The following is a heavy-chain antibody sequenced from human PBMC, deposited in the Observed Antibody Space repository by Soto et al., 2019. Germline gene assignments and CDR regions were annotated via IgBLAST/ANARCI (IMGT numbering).Heavy chain of an antibody. CDR1: GDSVSSNSAA. J-gene: IGHJ6*02. CDR2: AYYRSKWYT. D-gene: IGHD6-19*01. Sequence: SQTLSLTCVISGDSVSSNSAAWNWIRQSPSRGLEWLGRAYYRSKWYTDYAVSVKSRMTINADTSKNQFSLQLNSVAPEDTAINYCARHTAGPHFYYGMDVWGQGTTVTVSS. V-gene: IGHV6-1*01. CDR3: ARHTAGPHFYYGMDV.